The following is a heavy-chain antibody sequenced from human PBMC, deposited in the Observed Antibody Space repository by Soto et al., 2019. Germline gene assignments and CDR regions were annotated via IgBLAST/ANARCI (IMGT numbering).Heavy chain of an antibody. CDR2: ISYDGSNK. CDR3: AESGSYNFLTGYYPYYFNY. V-gene: IGHV3-30*03. CDR1: GFTFSSYG. J-gene: IGHJ4*02. D-gene: IGHD3-9*01. Sequence: PGGSLRLSCAASGFTFSSYGMHWVRQAPGKGLEWVAVISYDGSNKYYADPVKGRFTISRDNSKNRLYLRMNSLRAEDTAVYYCAESGSYNFLTGYYPYYFNYWGQGTLVTVSS.